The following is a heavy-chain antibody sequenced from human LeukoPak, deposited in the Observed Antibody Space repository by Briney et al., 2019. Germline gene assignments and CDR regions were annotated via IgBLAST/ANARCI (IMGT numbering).Heavy chain of an antibody. CDR1: GFTFTTYG. CDR2: TSFDGSEK. D-gene: IGHD3-10*01. Sequence: GGSLRLSCAASGFTFTTYGMHWVRQPPGKGLEWVALTSFDGSEKYYAESVKGRFTISRDNSKNTLYLQMNSVRVEDTAVYFCAKDVKMFRGPMIMRHFDYWGQGSLVTVSS. V-gene: IGHV3-30*18. CDR3: AKDVKMFRGPMIMRHFDY. J-gene: IGHJ4*02.